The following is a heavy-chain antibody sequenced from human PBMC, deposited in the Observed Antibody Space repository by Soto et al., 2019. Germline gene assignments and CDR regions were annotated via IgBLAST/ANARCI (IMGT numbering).Heavy chain of an antibody. CDR2: IFYNGGT. CDR3: ARGDHGPRRFYFDT. D-gene: IGHD2-8*01. V-gene: IGHV4-61*03. Sequence: SETLYVTCTVSGGSVNSGGYYWSWIRQPPGKGLEWIGFIFYNGGTSYNPSLGSRVTISADTSKTLFSLNLNFVTAADTAVYYCARGDHGPRRFYFDTWGQGTLVTVSS. J-gene: IGHJ4*02. CDR1: GGSVNSGGYY.